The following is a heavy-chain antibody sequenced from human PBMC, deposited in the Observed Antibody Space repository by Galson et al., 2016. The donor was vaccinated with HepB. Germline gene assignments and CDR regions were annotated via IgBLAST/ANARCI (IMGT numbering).Heavy chain of an antibody. J-gene: IGHJ6*02. CDR1: GYSFTDYR. Sequence: SVKVSCKASGYSFTDYRIHWVRQAPGQGLECMGVINPRGGATDYVQKFQGRVTMTSDTSTRTVYMELSSLTFEDTAVYFCASGLIATGASYYYNVMDVWGQGTTVTGS. CDR2: INPRGGAT. CDR3: ASGLIATGASYYYNVMDV. V-gene: IGHV1-46*01. D-gene: IGHD1-1*01.